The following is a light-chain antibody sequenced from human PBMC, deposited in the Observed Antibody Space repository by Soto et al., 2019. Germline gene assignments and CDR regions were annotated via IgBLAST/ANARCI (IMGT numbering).Light chain of an antibody. J-gene: IGKJ1*01. CDR2: GAS. V-gene: IGKV3-15*01. CDR1: QSVSNN. CDR3: QQYNDWWT. Sequence: EIVMTQSPATLSVSPGESATLSCRASQSVSNNLTWYQQKPGQPPRLLIYGASTRATGVPGRFSGSGSGTEVTLTIISLQSEDFAVYYCQQYNDWWTFGQGTKVEIK.